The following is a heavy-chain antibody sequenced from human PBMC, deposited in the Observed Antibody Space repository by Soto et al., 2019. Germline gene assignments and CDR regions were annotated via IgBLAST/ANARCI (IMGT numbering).Heavy chain of an antibody. CDR1: GFTFSSYG. J-gene: IGHJ6*02. V-gene: IGHV3-30*18. CDR2: ISYDGSNK. D-gene: IGHD6-13*01. Sequence: ESGGGVVQPGRSLRLSCAASGFTFSSYGMHWVRQAPGKGLEWVAVISYDGSNKYYADSVKGRFTISRDNSKNTLYLQMNSLRAEDTAVYYCAKDGTAAARHYYYYGMDVWGQGTTVTVSS. CDR3: AKDGTAAARHYYYYGMDV.